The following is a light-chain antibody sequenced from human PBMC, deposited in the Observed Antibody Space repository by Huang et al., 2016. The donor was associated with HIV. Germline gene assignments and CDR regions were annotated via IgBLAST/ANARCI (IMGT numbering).Light chain of an antibody. CDR3: QQSFTTVLYT. V-gene: IGKV1-39*01. J-gene: IGKJ2*01. CDR2: VVS. Sequence: DIEMTQSPSSLSASVGDTVTMTCRASQNINKYLNWYQQKVGKAPQLIISVVSHLKEGVPLRFSGSKSGANFTLTINNLQPDDFATYYCQQSFTTVLYTFAQGTKLEIK. CDR1: QNINKY.